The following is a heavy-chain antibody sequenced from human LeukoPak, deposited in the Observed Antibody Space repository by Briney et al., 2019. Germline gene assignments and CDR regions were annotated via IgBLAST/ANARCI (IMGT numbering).Heavy chain of an antibody. V-gene: IGHV3-21*01. D-gene: IGHD3-10*01. CDR3: ARGEYGSGSYHIDY. CDR2: ISGSSSYI. CDR1: GFTFSSYS. J-gene: IGHJ4*02. Sequence: PGGSLRLSCAASGFTFSSYSMNWVRQAPGKGLEWVSFISGSSSYIYYADSVKGRFTISRDNAKNSLYLQMNSLRAEDTAVYYCARGEYGSGSYHIDYWGQGTLVTVSS.